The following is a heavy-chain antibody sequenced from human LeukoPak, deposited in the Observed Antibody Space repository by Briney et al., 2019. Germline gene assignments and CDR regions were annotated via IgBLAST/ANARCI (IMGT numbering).Heavy chain of an antibody. CDR3: ARHLDSRGRYFDY. D-gene: IGHD3-22*01. CDR2: MLYSGNT. J-gene: IGHJ4*02. CDR1: GGSISSGSHY. Sequence: PSETLSLTCIVSGGSISSGSHYWAWVRQPPGKGLEWIASMLYSGNTYYNPSLKSRVTISVDTSKNQFFLRLSSVTAADTTVYYCARHLDSRGRYFDYWGQGTLVTASS. V-gene: IGHV4-39*01.